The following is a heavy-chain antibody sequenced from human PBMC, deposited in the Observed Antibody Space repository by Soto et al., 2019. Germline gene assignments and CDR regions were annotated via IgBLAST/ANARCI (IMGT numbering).Heavy chain of an antibody. D-gene: IGHD4-17*01. CDR1: GFTFSSYG. Sequence: PGGSLRLSCAASGFTFSSYGMHWVRQAPGKGLEWVAVISYDGSNKYYADSVKGRFTISRDNSKNTLYLQMNSLRAEDTAVYYCAKDGLYGDYGYSAFDIWGQGTMVTVSS. V-gene: IGHV3-30*18. J-gene: IGHJ3*02. CDR3: AKDGLYGDYGYSAFDI. CDR2: ISYDGSNK.